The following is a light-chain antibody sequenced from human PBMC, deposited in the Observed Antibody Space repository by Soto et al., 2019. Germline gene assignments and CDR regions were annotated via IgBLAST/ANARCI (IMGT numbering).Light chain of an antibody. CDR1: QSISSW. J-gene: IGKJ1*01. V-gene: IGKV1-5*03. Sequence: DIQMTQSPSTLSASVGDRVTITCRASQSISSWLAWYQQKPGKAPKLLIYKAFSLERGVPSRFSGSGSGTEFTLTISSLQPDDVAGYYCQQYNSYPWTFGQGTKVEIK. CDR3: QQYNSYPWT. CDR2: KAF.